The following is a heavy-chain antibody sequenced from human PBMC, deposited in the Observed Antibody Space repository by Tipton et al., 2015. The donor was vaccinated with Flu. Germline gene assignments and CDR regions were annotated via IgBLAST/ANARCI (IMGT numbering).Heavy chain of an antibody. CDR3: AKDLGAGTTLYYTGLDV. Sequence: SLRLSCAASGFTFDDYAMHWVRQVPGKGLEWVSGVGWNGVIIGYADSVKGRFTISRDNAKNSLYLQMNSLRAEDTALYYCAKDLGAGTTLYYTGLDVWALGPRSPSP. V-gene: IGHV3-9*01. D-gene: IGHD1-1*01. CDR2: VGWNGVII. J-gene: IGHJ6*02. CDR1: GFTFDDYA.